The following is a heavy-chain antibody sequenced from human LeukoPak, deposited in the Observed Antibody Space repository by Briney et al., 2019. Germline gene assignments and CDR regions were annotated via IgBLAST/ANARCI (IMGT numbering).Heavy chain of an antibody. D-gene: IGHD1-26*01. CDR1: GFVFTIYT. CDR3: VKDFGRIRGTPDS. CDR2: ISGSGNGFSI. V-gene: IGHV3-64D*06. J-gene: IGHJ4*02. Sequence: GGPLRLSCSASGFVFTIYTMYWVRQAPGKGPEYVSTISGSGNGFSIYYADSVKGRFTISRDDSKSILYLQMNGLRSEDTAVYYCVKDFGRIRGTPDSWGQGTLVTVSS.